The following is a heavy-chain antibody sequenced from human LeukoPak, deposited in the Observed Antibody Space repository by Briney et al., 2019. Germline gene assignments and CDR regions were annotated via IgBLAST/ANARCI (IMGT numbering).Heavy chain of an antibody. CDR3: AVYPLRLGELSMSFSDAFDI. V-gene: IGHV1-24*01. J-gene: IGHJ3*02. D-gene: IGHD3-16*02. CDR1: GYTLTKLS. Sequence: PSVKLACNVSGYTLTKLSMHWVRHAPGKGLEWMGGFDPEDGETIYAQKFQGRVTMTEDTSTDTAYMELSSLRSEDTAVYYCAVYPLRLGELSMSFSDAFDIWGQGTMVTVSS. CDR2: FDPEDGET.